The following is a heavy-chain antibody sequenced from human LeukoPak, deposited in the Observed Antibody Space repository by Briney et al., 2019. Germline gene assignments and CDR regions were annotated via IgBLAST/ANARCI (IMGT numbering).Heavy chain of an antibody. CDR3: ARDKGYSSSWYVPEDY. CDR2: IIPILGSA. Sequence: ASVKVSCKASGGAFNSFGIGWIRQAPGQGLEWMGRIIPILGSAKYPQKLQGRVTMTTDTSTSTAYMELRSLRSDDTAVYYCARDKGYSSSWYVPEDYWGQGTLVTVSS. V-gene: IGHV1-69*04. CDR1: GGAFNSFG. J-gene: IGHJ4*02. D-gene: IGHD6-13*01.